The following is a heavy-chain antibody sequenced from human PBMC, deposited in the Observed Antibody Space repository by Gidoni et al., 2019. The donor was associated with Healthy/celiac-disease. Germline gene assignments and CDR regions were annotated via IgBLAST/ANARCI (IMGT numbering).Heavy chain of an antibody. D-gene: IGHD6-13*01. CDR2: INAGNGNT. CDR1: GYTFPSYA. J-gene: IGHJ6*02. V-gene: IGHV1-3*01. Sequence: QVQLVQSGAEVKKPGASVKVSCKASGYTFPSYAMHWVRQAPGQRLEWMGWINAGNGNTKYSQKFQGRVTITRDTSASTAYMELSSLRSEDTAVYYCARGGGAAASRYYYGMDVWGQGTTVTVSS. CDR3: ARGGGAAASRYYYGMDV.